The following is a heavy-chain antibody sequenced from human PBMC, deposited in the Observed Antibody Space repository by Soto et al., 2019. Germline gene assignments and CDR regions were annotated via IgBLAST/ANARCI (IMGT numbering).Heavy chain of an antibody. CDR3: AREESEYSGYDPSPFDY. D-gene: IGHD5-12*01. Sequence: QVQLVQSGAEVKKPGASVKVSCKASGYTFTSYGISWVRQAPGQGLEWMGWISAYNGNTNYAQKLQGRVTMTTDTSTSTAYTELRSLRSDDTAVYYCAREESEYSGYDPSPFDYWGQGTLVTVSS. V-gene: IGHV1-18*01. CDR2: ISAYNGNT. CDR1: GYTFTSYG. J-gene: IGHJ4*02.